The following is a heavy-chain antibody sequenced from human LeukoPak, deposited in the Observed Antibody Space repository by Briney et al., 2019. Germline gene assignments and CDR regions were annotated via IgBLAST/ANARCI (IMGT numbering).Heavy chain of an antibody. J-gene: IGHJ4*02. Sequence: GGSLRLSCAASGFTFSGYAVNWGRQAPGTGLEWGSGISGSGDRTSHAASVKVRFTISRDNSKNTLYVQMNSLSAEDTAIYYCAKSVVIAVAGRFDYWGQGTLATVSS. V-gene: IGHV3-23*01. CDR2: ISGSGDRT. D-gene: IGHD2-21*01. CDR1: GFTFSGYA. CDR3: AKSVVIAVAGRFDY.